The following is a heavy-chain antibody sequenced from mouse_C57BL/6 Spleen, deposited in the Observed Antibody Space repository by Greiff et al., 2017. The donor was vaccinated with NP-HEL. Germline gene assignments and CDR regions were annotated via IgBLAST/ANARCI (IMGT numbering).Heavy chain of an antibody. D-gene: IGHD3-2*02. J-gene: IGHJ2*01. Sequence: QVQLQQPGAELARPGASVKLSCKASGYTFTSYGISWVKQRTGQGLEWIGEIYPRSGNTYYNEKFKGKATLTADKSSSTAYMELRSLTSEDSAVYFCARAGDSSGYVNYFDYWGQGTTLTVSS. CDR3: ARAGDSSGYVNYFDY. CDR1: GYTFTSYG. V-gene: IGHV1-81*01. CDR2: IYPRSGNT.